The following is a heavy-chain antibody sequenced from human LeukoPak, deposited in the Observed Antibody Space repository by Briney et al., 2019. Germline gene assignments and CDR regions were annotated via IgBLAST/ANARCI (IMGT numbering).Heavy chain of an antibody. Sequence: SETLSRTCTVSGGSISSSSYYWGWIRQPPGKGLEWIGSIYYSGSTYYNPSLKSRVTISVDTSKNQFSLKLSSVTAADTAVYYCARLATRSTWGYVPSFFDYWGQGTLVTVSS. CDR2: IYYSGST. CDR3: ARLATRSTWGYVPSFFDY. D-gene: IGHD3-16*01. J-gene: IGHJ4*02. CDR1: GGSISSSSYY. V-gene: IGHV4-39*01.